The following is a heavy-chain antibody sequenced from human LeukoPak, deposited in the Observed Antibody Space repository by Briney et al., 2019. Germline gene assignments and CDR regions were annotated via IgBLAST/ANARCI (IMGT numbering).Heavy chain of an antibody. V-gene: IGHV3-23*01. D-gene: IGHD3-22*01. Sequence: GGSLRLSCAASGFTYSSYAMSWVRQAPGKGLEWVSAISGSGGSTYYADSVKGRFTISRDNSKNTLYLQMNSLRAEDTAVYYCATHTKMRGYYYDSSGYYFDYWGQGTLVTVSS. CDR2: ISGSGGST. J-gene: IGHJ4*02. CDR3: ATHTKMRGYYYDSSGYYFDY. CDR1: GFTYSSYA.